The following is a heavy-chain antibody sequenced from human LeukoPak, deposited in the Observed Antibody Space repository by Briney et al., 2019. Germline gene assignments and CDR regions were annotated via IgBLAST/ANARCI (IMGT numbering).Heavy chain of an antibody. CDR3: ARDGYSYGHEYYMDV. CDR1: GGSFSGYY. D-gene: IGHD5-18*01. CDR2: INHSGST. V-gene: IGHV4-34*01. Sequence: SETLSLTCAVYGGSFSGYYWSWIRQPPGKGLEWIGEINHSGSTDYNPSLKSRVTISVDTSKNQFSLKLSSVTAADTAVYYCARDGYSYGHEYYMDVWGKGTTVTISS. J-gene: IGHJ6*03.